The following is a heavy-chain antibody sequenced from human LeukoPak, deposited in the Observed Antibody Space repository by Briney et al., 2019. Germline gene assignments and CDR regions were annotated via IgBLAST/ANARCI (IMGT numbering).Heavy chain of an antibody. J-gene: IGHJ4*02. Sequence: SETLSLTCTVSGGSISSYYWSWIRQPPGKGLEWIGYIYYSGSTNYNPPLKSRVTISVDTSKNQFSLKLSSVTAADTAVYYCARTLRKSPARWLYFDYWGQGTLVTVSS. V-gene: IGHV4-59*01. CDR1: GGSISSYY. CDR2: IYYSGST. D-gene: IGHD3-9*01. CDR3: ARTLRKSPARWLYFDY.